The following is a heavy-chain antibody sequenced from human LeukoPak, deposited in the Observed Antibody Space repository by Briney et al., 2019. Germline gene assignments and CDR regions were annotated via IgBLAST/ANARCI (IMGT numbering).Heavy chain of an antibody. CDR3: TTDPRY. CDR1: GFTFRDKW. J-gene: IGHJ4*02. V-gene: IGHV3-15*01. CDR2: IKSKRDGGAT. Sequence: GGSLRLSCSSSGFTFRDKWMSWVRQSPGKGLEWLGRIKSKRDGGATEYVESVIGRFIISRDDSKETLYLHMNSLKTDDTAMCFCTTDPRYWGQGTLVTVSS.